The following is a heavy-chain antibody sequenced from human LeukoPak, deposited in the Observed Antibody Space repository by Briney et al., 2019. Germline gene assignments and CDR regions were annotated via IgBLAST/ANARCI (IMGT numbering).Heavy chain of an antibody. D-gene: IGHD3-22*01. V-gene: IGHV4-34*01. CDR3: ARRKDSSGYFGRMGWFDP. CDR2: INHSGST. Sequence: SETLSLTCAVYGGSFSGYYWSWIRQPPGKGLEWIGEINHSGSTNYNPSLKSRVTISVDTSKNQFSLKLSSVTAADTAVYYCARRKDSSGYFGRMGWFDPWGKGILVTVSS. J-gene: IGHJ5*02. CDR1: GGSFSGYY.